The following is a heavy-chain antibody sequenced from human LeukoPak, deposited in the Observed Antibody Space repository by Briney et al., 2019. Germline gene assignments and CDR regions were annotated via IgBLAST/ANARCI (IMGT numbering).Heavy chain of an antibody. J-gene: IGHJ6*02. V-gene: IGHV3-53*01. CDR1: GFTVSSNY. CDR3: ARDAVLRSPYGMDV. D-gene: IGHD3-3*01. Sequence: EGSLRLSCAASGFTVSSNYMSWVRQAPGKGLEWVSVIYSGGSTYYADSVKGRLTISRDNSKNTLYLQMNSLRAEDTAVYYCARDAVLRSPYGMDVWGQGTTVTVSS. CDR2: IYSGGST.